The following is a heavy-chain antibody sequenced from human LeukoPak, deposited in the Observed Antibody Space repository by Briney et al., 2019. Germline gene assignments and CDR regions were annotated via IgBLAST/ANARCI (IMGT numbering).Heavy chain of an antibody. J-gene: IGHJ3*02. CDR2: ISSSSSYI. CDR3: ASETNLLLRGSAFDI. V-gene: IGHV3-21*01. CDR1: GFTFSSYS. Sequence: GGSLRLSCAASGFTFSSYSMNWVRQAPGKGLEWVSSISSSSSYIYYADSVKGRFTISRDNAKNSLYLQMNSLRAEDTAVYYCASETNLLLRGSAFDIWGQGTMVTVSS. D-gene: IGHD1-26*01.